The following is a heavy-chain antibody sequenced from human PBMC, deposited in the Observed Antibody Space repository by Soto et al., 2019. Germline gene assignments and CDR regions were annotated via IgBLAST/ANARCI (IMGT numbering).Heavy chain of an antibody. Sequence: PGGSLRLSCAASGFTFNSYAMSWVRQAPGKGLEWVSAVIGSGGSTYYADSVKGRFTISRDNSKNTLYLQMNSLRAEDTAVYYCAKLSTGGSGSYSNYYYYGMDVWGQGTTVTVSS. CDR1: GFTFNSYA. D-gene: IGHD3-10*01. J-gene: IGHJ6*02. CDR3: AKLSTGGSGSYSNYYYYGMDV. V-gene: IGHV3-23*01. CDR2: VIGSGGST.